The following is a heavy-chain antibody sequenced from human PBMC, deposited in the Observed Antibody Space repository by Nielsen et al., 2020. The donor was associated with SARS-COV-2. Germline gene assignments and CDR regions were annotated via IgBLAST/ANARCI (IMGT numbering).Heavy chain of an antibody. CDR3: ARPEFDYYGMDV. CDR1: GGSVSSGSYY. CDR2: IYYSGST. Sequence: SETLSLTCTVSGGSVSSGSYYWGWIRQPPGKGLEWIGSIYYSGSTYYNPSLKSRVTISVDTSKNQFSLKLSSVTAADTAVYYCARPEFDYYGMDVWGQGTTVTVSS. J-gene: IGHJ6*02. V-gene: IGHV4-39*01. D-gene: IGHD3-10*01.